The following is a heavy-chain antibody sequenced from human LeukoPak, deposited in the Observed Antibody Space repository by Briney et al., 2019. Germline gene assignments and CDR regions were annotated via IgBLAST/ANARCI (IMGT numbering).Heavy chain of an antibody. CDR1: GFTFSSYW. Sequence: GGSLRLSCAASGFTFSSYWMSWVRQAPGKGLEWVANIKQDGSEKYYVDSVKGRFTISRDNAKNSLYLQMNSLRAEDTAVYYCARAVKYYYGSGSYPTPSDYWGQGTLVTVSS. J-gene: IGHJ4*02. V-gene: IGHV3-7*01. CDR2: IKQDGSEK. CDR3: ARAVKYYYGSGSYPTPSDY. D-gene: IGHD3-10*01.